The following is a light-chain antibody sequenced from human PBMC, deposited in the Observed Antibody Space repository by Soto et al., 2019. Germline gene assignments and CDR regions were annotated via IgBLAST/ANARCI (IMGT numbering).Light chain of an antibody. J-gene: IGKJ1*01. CDR3: HQSHSVPGT. Sequence: DIQMTQSPSSLSASVGERVTITCRASQNIGVYLNWYQQKPGKAPKLLIYAASSLQSGVSSRFSCSGSATDFTLTISSLLPEDFATYYCHQSHSVPGTFGQGTKVEIK. V-gene: IGKV1-39*01. CDR2: AAS. CDR1: QNIGVY.